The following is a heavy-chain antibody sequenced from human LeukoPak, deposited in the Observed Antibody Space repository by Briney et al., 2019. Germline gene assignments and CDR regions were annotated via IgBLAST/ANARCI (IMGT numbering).Heavy chain of an antibody. Sequence: GGSLRPSCAASGFTFSSYAMTWVRQALGKGLEWVSVISGSGGSTYYADSVKGRFTISRDNSKSTLYLRINSLRAEDTAVYYCARAYGSGSYCPNYWGQRTLVTVSS. CDR3: ARAYGSGSYCPNY. V-gene: IGHV3-23*01. CDR1: GFTFSSYA. J-gene: IGHJ4*02. CDR2: ISGSGGST. D-gene: IGHD3-10*01.